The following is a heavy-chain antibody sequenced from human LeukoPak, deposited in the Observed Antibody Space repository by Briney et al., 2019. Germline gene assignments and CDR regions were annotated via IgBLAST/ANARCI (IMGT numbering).Heavy chain of an antibody. CDR1: GGSIISGGYD. V-gene: IGHV4-39*01. D-gene: IGHD6-19*01. CDR3: VRHGGRGVEVAVI. Sequence: SETLSLTCTVSGGSIISGGYDWGWIRQPPGKGLEWIGAIYYSGTTYYNPSLKSRVTISVDTSKNQFSLRLSSVTVADTAVYYRVRHGGRGVEVAVIWGQGTLVTVSS. CDR2: IYYSGTT. J-gene: IGHJ4*02.